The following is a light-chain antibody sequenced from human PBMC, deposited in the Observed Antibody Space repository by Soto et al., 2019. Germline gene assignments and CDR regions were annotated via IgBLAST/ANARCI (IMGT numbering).Light chain of an antibody. V-gene: IGKV3-20*01. Sequence: EIVLTQSPGTLSLFLGERATLSCRASQSVSRSYLAWYQLKPGQAPRLLIYGASSRATGIPDRFSGSGSGTDFTLTISRLEPEDFAVYYCQQYGSSTYTFGQGTKVDIK. CDR3: QQYGSSTYT. J-gene: IGKJ2*01. CDR2: GAS. CDR1: QSVSRSY.